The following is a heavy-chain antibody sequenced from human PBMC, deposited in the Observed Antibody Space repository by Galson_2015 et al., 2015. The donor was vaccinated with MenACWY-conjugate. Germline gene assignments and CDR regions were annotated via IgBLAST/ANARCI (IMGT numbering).Heavy chain of an antibody. CDR2: ISAYNGNT. J-gene: IGHJ4*02. Sequence: SVKVSCKASGYTFTSYGISWVRQAPGQGLEWMGWISAYNGNTNYAQKLQGRVTMTTDTSTRIAYMELRSLRSDDTAVYYCARGSRLVSLRSLNFLDYWGQGTLFTVSS. D-gene: IGHD1-1*01. CDR1: GYTFTSYG. CDR3: ARGSRLVSLRSLNFLDY. V-gene: IGHV1-18*01.